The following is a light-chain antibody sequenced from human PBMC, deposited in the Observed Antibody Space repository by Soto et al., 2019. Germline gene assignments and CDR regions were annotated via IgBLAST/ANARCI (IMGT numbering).Light chain of an antibody. J-gene: IGKJ2*01. V-gene: IGKV3-20*01. CDR3: QQYGSSPVT. Sequence: EIVLTQSPGTLSLSPGERATLSCRASQSVSSSYLAWYQQKPGQAPRLLIYGASSRATGIPDRFSGSGSGTDFTLTISRLEPEDFAVYYCQQYGSSPVTFGQGAKLEIK. CDR2: GAS. CDR1: QSVSSSY.